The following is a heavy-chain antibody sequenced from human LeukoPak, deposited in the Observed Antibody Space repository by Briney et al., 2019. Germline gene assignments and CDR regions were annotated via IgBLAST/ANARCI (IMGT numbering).Heavy chain of an antibody. V-gene: IGHV5-51*01. CDR2: ISPGDSDT. CDR3: ARPSSSSGWTFDY. CDR1: GYTFTAYW. J-gene: IGHJ4*02. Sequence: GESLKISCQGSGYTFTAYWIAWVRQMPGKDLEWMGIISPGDSDTRYSPSFQGQVTISADKSISTAYLQWSSLKASDTAIYYRARPSSSSGWTFDYWGQGTLVTVSS. D-gene: IGHD6-19*01.